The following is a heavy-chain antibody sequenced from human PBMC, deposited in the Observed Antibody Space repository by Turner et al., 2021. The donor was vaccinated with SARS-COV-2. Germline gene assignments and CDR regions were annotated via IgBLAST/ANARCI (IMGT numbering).Heavy chain of an antibody. CDR2: ISDSDTGT. J-gene: IGHJ4*02. CDR3: AKGSDYGGRGGDYFDY. Sequence: EVQLLESGGGLVQPGGSMRLSCAASGFTFSSYAMSLVLEAPGKGVEWVSIISDSDTGTYYADSVKGRFTISRDTSKYTLYLQMNSLRAEDTAVYFCAKGSDYGGRGGDYFDYWGQGTLVTVSS. V-gene: IGHV3-23*01. CDR1: GFTFSSYA. D-gene: IGHD4-17*01.